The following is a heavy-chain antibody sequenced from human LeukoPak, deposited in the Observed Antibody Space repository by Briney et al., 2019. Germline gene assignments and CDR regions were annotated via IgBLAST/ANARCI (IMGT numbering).Heavy chain of an antibody. J-gene: IGHJ4*02. Sequence: GESLKISCKASGYTFTNYWIGWVRHTPGKGLEWMGIIHPGDSETRYRTSFQGQVTMSVDESTSTAYLHRTSLKASDTAIYYCARHAGYCTGGKCYSFYYFDYWGQGTLVTVSS. CDR3: ARHAGYCTGGKCYSFYYFDY. CDR1: GYTFTNYW. D-gene: IGHD2-15*01. V-gene: IGHV5-51*01. CDR2: IHPGDSET.